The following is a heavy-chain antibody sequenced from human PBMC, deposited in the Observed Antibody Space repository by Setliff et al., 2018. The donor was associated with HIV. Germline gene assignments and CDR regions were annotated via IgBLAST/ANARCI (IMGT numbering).Heavy chain of an antibody. D-gene: IGHD3-22*01. V-gene: IGHV4-4*09. CDR3: ARGYYDSSGTFDY. CDR2: VYTSGTT. Sequence: SETLSLTCTVSGGSISSYYWSWIRQPPGKGLEWIGYVYTSGTTNYNPSLKSRVTISVDTSKNQFSLKLSSVTAADTAVSYCARGYYDSSGTFDYWGQGTLVTVAS. J-gene: IGHJ4*02. CDR1: GGSISSYY.